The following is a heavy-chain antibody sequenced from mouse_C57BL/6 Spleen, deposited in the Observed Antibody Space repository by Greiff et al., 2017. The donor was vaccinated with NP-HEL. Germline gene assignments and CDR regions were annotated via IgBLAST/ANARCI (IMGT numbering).Heavy chain of an antibody. Sequence: VQLQQSGPELVKPGASVKISCKASGYAFSSSWMNWVKQRPGKGLEWIGRIYPGDGDTNYNGKFKGKATLTADKSSSTAYTQLSSLTSEDSAVYCCASMVTTLYWGQGTTLTVSS. CDR3: ASMVTTLY. CDR2: IYPGDGDT. V-gene: IGHV1-82*01. D-gene: IGHD2-2*01. J-gene: IGHJ2*01. CDR1: GYAFSSSW.